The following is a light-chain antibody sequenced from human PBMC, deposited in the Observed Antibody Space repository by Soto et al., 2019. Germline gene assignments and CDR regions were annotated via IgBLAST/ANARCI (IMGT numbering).Light chain of an antibody. CDR3: QQYNSYSTT. V-gene: IGKV1-5*01. J-gene: IGKJ2*01. Sequence: DIPMTQSPSTLSASVGDRVTITCRASQSISSWLAWYQQKPGKAPKLLIYDASSLESGVPSRFSGSASGTEFTLTISSLQPDDFATYYCQQYNSYSTTFGQGTKLQIK. CDR2: DAS. CDR1: QSISSW.